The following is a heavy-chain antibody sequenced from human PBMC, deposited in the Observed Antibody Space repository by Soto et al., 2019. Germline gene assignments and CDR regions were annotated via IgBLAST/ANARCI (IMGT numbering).Heavy chain of an antibody. CDR1: GFTFSSHG. V-gene: IGHV3-21*01. CDR2: ISGGGGAT. D-gene: IGHD5-18*01. Sequence: GGSLRLSCVASGFTFSSHGMHWVRQAPGKGLEWVSGISGGGGATYYADSVKGRFTISRDNAKNSLYLQMNSLRAEDTAVYYCARDQPGYSYGYGLGYWGQGTLVTVSS. J-gene: IGHJ4*02. CDR3: ARDQPGYSYGYGLGY.